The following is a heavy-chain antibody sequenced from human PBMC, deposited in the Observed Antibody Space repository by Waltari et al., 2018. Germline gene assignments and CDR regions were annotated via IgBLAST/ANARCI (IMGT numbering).Heavy chain of an antibody. Sequence: EVQLVESGGGLVKPGGSLRLSCAASGFTFSNAWMSWVRQAPGKGLEWVGRIKSKNDGGTTDNAEPVKGRFTISRDDSKNTLYLQMNSLKTEDTAVYYCTTDWLVYPGDYWGQGTLVTVSS. J-gene: IGHJ4*02. D-gene: IGHD6-19*01. CDR2: IKSKNDGGTT. CDR1: GFTFSNAW. CDR3: TTDWLVYPGDY. V-gene: IGHV3-15*01.